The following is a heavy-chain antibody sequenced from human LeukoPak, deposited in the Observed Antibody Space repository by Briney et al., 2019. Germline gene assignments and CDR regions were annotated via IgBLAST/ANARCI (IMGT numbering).Heavy chain of an antibody. V-gene: IGHV3-30*02. CDR1: GFTFSSYG. Sequence: GGSLRLSCAASGFTFSSYGMHWVRQAPGKGLEWVAFIRYDGSNKYYADSVKGRFTISRDNSKNTLYLQMNSLRAEDTAVYYCAKFVGTSLFDYWGQGTLVTVSS. CDR2: IRYDGSNK. J-gene: IGHJ4*02. D-gene: IGHD2-2*01. CDR3: AKFVGTSLFDY.